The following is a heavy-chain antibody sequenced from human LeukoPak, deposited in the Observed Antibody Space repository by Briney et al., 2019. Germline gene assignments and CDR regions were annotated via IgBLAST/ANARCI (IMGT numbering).Heavy chain of an antibody. Sequence: SQTLSLTCAISGDSVSSNNGAWNWIRQYPSRGLEWLGRTYYRSKWYDDYAGSVKGRITISRDTSKNQFSLQMYSVTPEDTAMYYCARGVGTSGWYTCDYWGQGTLLTVSS. CDR3: ARGVGTSGWYTCDY. J-gene: IGHJ4*02. V-gene: IGHV6-1*01. CDR2: TYYRSKWYD. CDR1: GDSVSSNNGA. D-gene: IGHD6-19*01.